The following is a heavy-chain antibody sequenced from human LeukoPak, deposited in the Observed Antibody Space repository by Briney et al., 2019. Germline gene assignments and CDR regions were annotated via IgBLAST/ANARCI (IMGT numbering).Heavy chain of an antibody. D-gene: IGHD6-19*01. V-gene: IGHV4-34*10. J-gene: IGHJ5*02. CDR3: ARADSSGWYFSGWFDP. Sequence: PSETLSLTCAVYGGSFSGYYWSWIRQPPGKGLEWLGSIYYSGTAFYNPSLKSRLTSSIDTSNNQFYLNLTSVTAADTAVYYCARADSSGWYFSGWFDPWGQGTLVTVSS. CDR2: IYYSGTA. CDR1: GGSFSGYY.